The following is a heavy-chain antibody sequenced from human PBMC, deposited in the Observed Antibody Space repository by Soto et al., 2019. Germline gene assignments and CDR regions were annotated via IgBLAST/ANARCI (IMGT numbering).Heavy chain of an antibody. D-gene: IGHD4-17*01. CDR3: ASLTTVTTSDYYYYYYMDV. J-gene: IGHJ6*03. V-gene: IGHV4-59*08. CDR2: IYYSGST. CDR1: GGSISSYY. Sequence: PSETLSLTCTVSGGSISSYYWSWIRQPPGKGLEWIGYIYYSGSTNYNPSLKSRVTISVDTSKNQFSLKLSSVTAADTAVYYCASLTTVTTSDYYYYYYMDVWGKGTTVTVS.